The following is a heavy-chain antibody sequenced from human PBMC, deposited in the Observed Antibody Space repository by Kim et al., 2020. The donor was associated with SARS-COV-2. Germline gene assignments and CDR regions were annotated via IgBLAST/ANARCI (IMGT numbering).Heavy chain of an antibody. CDR3: AREELVREQQLVGNTDWFDP. J-gene: IGHJ5*02. CDR1: GDSVSSNSAA. Sequence: SQTLSLTCAISGDSVSSNSAAWNWIRQSPSRGLEWLGRTYYRSKWYNDYAVSVKSRITINPDTSKNQFSLQLNSVTPEDTAVYYCAREELVREQQLVGNTDWFDPWGQGTLVTVSS. V-gene: IGHV6-1*01. D-gene: IGHD6-13*01. CDR2: TYYRSKWYN.